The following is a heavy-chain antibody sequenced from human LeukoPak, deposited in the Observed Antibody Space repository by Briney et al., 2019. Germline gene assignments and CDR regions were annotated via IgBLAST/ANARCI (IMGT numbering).Heavy chain of an antibody. D-gene: IGHD3-9*01. V-gene: IGHV1-8*01. J-gene: IGHJ3*02. CDR1: GYTFTSYD. CDR3: ASSLRYFDWFTPDAFDI. Sequence: ASVKVSCKASGYTFTSYDINWVRQATGQGLEWMGWMNPNSGNTGYAQKFQGRVTMTRNTSISTAYMELSSLRSEDTAVYYCASSLRYFDWFTPDAFDIWAKGQWSPSLQ. CDR2: MNPNSGNT.